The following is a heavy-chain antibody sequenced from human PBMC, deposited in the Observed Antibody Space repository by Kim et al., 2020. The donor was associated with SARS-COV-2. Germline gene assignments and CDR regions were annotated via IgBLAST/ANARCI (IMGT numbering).Heavy chain of an antibody. J-gene: IGHJ3*01. V-gene: IGHV1-8*01. CDR3: ARSMVTTYNAFDV. CDR1: GYSFTTYD. Sequence: ASVKVSCKASGYSFTTYDVIWVRQATGQGLEWRGWMKPHSGSTGYAQHFQGRVTMTRDTSISTAYMELSSLRSDDTAVYYCARSMVTTYNAFDVWGQGTMVTVSS. D-gene: IGHD4-17*01. CDR2: MKPHSGST.